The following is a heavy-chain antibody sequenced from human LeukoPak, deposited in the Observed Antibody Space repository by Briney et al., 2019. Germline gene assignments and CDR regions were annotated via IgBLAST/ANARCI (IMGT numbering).Heavy chain of an antibody. CDR3: ARLPHPTVTTSDAFDI. Sequence: ASVKVSCKASGYTFTSYAMNWVRQAPGQGLEWRGWINTNTGNPTYAQGFTGRFVFSLDTSVSTAYLQISSLKAEDTAVYYCARLPHPTVTTSDAFDIWGQGTMVTVSS. V-gene: IGHV7-4-1*02. D-gene: IGHD4-17*01. J-gene: IGHJ3*02. CDR2: INTNTGNP. CDR1: GYTFTSYA.